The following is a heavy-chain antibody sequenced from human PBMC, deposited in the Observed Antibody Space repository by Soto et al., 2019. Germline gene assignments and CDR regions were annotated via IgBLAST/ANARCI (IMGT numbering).Heavy chain of an antibody. CDR3: ARPSMPTLTDDLDY. CDR1: GYTFTSYY. D-gene: IGHD4-17*01. V-gene: IGHV1-46*01. Sequence: QVQLVQSGAEVKKPGASVKVSCKASGYTFTSYYMHWVRQAPGQGLEWMGIINPSGGSTSYAQKCQGRVTMPRDTSTSTVYMEMSSLRYEDTAVYYCARPSMPTLTDDLDYWGQGTLVTVSS. CDR2: INPSGGST. J-gene: IGHJ4*02.